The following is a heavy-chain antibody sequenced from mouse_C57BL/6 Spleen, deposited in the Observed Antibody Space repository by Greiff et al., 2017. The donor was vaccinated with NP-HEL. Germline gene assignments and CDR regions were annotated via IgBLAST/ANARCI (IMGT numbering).Heavy chain of an antibody. J-gene: IGHJ2*01. Sequence: QVQLKESGAELARPGASVKLSCKASGYTFTSYGISWVKQRTGQGLEWIGEIYPRSGNTYYNEKFKGKATLTADKSSSTAYMELRSLTSEDSAVYFCARERDGNYDYWGQGTTLTVSS. V-gene: IGHV1-81*01. CDR3: ARERDGNYDY. CDR1: GYTFTSYG. CDR2: IYPRSGNT. D-gene: IGHD2-1*01.